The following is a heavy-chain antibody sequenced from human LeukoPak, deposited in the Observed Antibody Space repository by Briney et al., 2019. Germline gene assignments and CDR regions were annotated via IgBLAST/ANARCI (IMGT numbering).Heavy chain of an antibody. CDR2: MNPNSGNT. CDR3: ARFSLYNWNDVRAFDI. D-gene: IGHD1-20*01. J-gene: IGHJ3*02. CDR1: GYTFTSYD. Sequence: ASVKVSCKASGYTFTSYDINWVRQATGRGLEWMGWMNPNSGNTGYAQKFQGRVTITRNTSISTAYMELSSLRSEDTAVYYCARFSLYNWNDVRAFDIWGQGTMVTVSS. V-gene: IGHV1-8*03.